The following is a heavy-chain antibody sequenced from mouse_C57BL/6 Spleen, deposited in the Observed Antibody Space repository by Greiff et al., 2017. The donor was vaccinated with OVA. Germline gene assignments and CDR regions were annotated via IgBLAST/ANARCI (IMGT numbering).Heavy chain of an antibody. Sequence: QVQLQQPGAELVKPGASVKMSCKASGYTFTSYWITWVKQRPGQGLEWIGDIYPGSGSTNYNEKFKSKATLTVDTSSSTAYMQLSSLTSEDSAVYYCARDGNYGFGFDYWGQGTTLTVSS. CDR1: GYTFTSYW. J-gene: IGHJ2*01. V-gene: IGHV1-55*01. CDR3: ARDGNYGFGFDY. CDR2: IYPGSGST. D-gene: IGHD2-1*01.